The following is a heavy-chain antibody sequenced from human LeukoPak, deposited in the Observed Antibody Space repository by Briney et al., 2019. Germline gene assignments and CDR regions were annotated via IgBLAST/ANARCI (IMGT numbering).Heavy chain of an antibody. V-gene: IGHV1-18*04. CDR2: ISAYNGNT. D-gene: IGHD3-10*01. J-gene: IGHJ5*02. CDR1: GYSFTDYY. Sequence: ASVKVSCKASGYSFTDYYVHWVRQAPGQGLEWMGWISAYNGNTNYAQKLQGRVTMTTDTSTSTAYMELRSLRSDDTAVYYCARRHYYGSGSSNWFDPWGQGTLVTVSS. CDR3: ARRHYYGSGSSNWFDP.